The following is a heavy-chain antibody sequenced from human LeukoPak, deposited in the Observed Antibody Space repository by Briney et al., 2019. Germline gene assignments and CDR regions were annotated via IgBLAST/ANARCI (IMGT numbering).Heavy chain of an antibody. D-gene: IGHD4-17*01. CDR2: INGGHYPA. Sequence: GGSLRLSCAASGFSFSSFAMTWVRQAPGKGLEWVSSINGGHYPAYNTDSVKGRFTISRDNSRNTLYLQMNSLRADDTAVYYCTKDPNGDYVGAFDPWGQGTLVTVSS. V-gene: IGHV3-23*01. CDR3: TKDPNGDYVGAFDP. J-gene: IGHJ5*02. CDR1: GFSFSSFA.